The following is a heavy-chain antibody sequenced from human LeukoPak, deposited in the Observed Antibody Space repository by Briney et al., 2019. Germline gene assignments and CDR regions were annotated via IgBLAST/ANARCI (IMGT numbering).Heavy chain of an antibody. D-gene: IGHD3-10*01. CDR3: ARDAVNYYGSGSYDY. J-gene: IGHJ4*02. V-gene: IGHV4-61*02. CDR2: IYTSGST. CDR1: GGSISSGSYY. Sequence: TSETLSLTCTVSGGSISSGSYYWSWIRQPAGKGLEWIGRIYTSGSTNYNPSLKSRVTISVDTSKNQFSLKLSSVTAADTAVYYCARDAVNYYGSGSYDYWGQGTLVTVSS.